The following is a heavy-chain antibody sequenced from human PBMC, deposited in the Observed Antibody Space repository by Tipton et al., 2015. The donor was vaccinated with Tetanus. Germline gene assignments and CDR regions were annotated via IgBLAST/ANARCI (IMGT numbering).Heavy chain of an antibody. CDR1: GGPLTTYTF. CDR3: ARDQARGARGWNYFDY. V-gene: IGHV4-4*02. D-gene: IGHD1-26*01. J-gene: IGHJ4*02. CDR2: IYHSGRT. Sequence: TLSLTCAVSGGPLTTYTFWTWVRQAPGKGLEWIGEIYHSGRTNYNPSLKSRVSISVDNSKNQFSLKLNSMTAADTAVYYCARDQARGARGWNYFDYWGQGTLVTVSS.